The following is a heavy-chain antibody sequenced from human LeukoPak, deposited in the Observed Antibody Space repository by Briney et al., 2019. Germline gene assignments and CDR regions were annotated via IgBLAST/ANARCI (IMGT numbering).Heavy chain of an antibody. CDR2: IKQDGSEK. CDR1: GFTFSSYW. J-gene: IGHJ4*02. CDR3: ARRYGPLFQYYFDY. Sequence: PGGSLRLSCAASGFTFSSYWMSWVRQAPGKGLEWVANIKQDGSEKYYVDSVKGRFTISRDNAKNSLYLQMNSLRAEDTAVYYCARRYGPLFQYYFDYWGQGTLVTVSS. D-gene: IGHD5-18*01. V-gene: IGHV3-7*01.